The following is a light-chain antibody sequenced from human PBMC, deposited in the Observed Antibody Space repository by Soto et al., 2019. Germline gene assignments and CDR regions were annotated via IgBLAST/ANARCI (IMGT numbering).Light chain of an antibody. CDR2: DVS. CDR1: QSISAS. Sequence: DIPMTQSPSALSASVGDTVTITCRASQSISASLAWYQHKPGEAPKLLIYDVSSLETGVPSRFTGSGSGTECSLTIRGLQPDDFATYYCKQYDYSRTFGQGTKVEVK. V-gene: IGKV1-5*01. J-gene: IGKJ1*01. CDR3: KQYDYSRT.